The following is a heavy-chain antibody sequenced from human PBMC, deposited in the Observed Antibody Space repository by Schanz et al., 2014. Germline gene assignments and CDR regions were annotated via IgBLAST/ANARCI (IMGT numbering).Heavy chain of an antibody. J-gene: IGHJ6*02. Sequence: QVQLVESGGGVVQRGGSLRLSCAASGFTFNNYGMHWVRQAPGKGLEWVAVIWYDGTDRYYADSVKGRFTISRDNSKNTLYLQMNSLRAEDTAVYYCARGYSSSMDVWGQGTTVTVSS. V-gene: IGHV3-33*01. CDR3: ARGYSSSMDV. CDR1: GFTFNNYG. D-gene: IGHD6-6*01. CDR2: IWYDGTDR.